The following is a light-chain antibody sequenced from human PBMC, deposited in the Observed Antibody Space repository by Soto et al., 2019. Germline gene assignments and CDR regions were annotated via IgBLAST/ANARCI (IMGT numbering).Light chain of an antibody. Sequence: LSTQSPSILSLSTVKRPTLPCMTSQSVSSRYLAWYQQKPGQAPRLLIYDASNWATGIPARFRGSGSGTDFTLTLSSLQHEDFATYYCQQKYSNTPTFGQGTKVDIK. CDR2: DAS. CDR1: QSVSSRY. V-gene: IGKV3D-20*02. J-gene: IGKJ1*01. CDR3: QQKYSNTPT.